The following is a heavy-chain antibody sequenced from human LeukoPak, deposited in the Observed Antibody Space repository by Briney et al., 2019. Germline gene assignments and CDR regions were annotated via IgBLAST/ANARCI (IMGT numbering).Heavy chain of an antibody. CDR3: ARTILPAQNAGAFDS. CDR1: GGSISSYY. V-gene: IGHV4-4*07. Sequence: SETLSLTCTVPGGSISSYYWSWIRQPAGKGLEFVGRTHTSGRTDYNPSPRGRLTMSLDTSQNQFSLRLTSVTAADTAVYYCARTILPAQNAGAFDSWGPGTMVTVAS. J-gene: IGHJ3*02. CDR2: THTSGRT. D-gene: IGHD2-2*01.